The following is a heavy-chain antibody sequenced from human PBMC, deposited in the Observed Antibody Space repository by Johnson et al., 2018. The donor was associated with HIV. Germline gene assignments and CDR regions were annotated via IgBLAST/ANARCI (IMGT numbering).Heavy chain of an antibody. D-gene: IGHD2-15*01. CDR3: ARSKDCSVGTCPDGLDI. Sequence: QVQLVESGGGLVKPGGSLRLSCVASGFRFSDHYMSWIRQAPGKGLEWVSYISSSGTTIYSADSVKGRFNTSRDNTNNSLYLQMNSLKAEDTAVYYCARSKDCSVGTCPDGLDIWGQGTMVIVSS. CDR2: ISSSGTTI. CDR1: GFRFSDHY. J-gene: IGHJ3*02. V-gene: IGHV3-11*04.